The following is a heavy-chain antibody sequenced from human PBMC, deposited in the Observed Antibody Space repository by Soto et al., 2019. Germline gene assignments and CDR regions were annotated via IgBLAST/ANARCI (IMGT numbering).Heavy chain of an antibody. J-gene: IGHJ6*02. D-gene: IGHD7-27*01. CDR1: GFTFSSYA. CDR3: ARSLGYYYYAMDV. Sequence: QPGGALRLSCAASGFTFSSYAMHWVRQAPGKGLEWVAVIIYDGRNKYYADSVKGRFTISRDNSKNTLFLEMTNLRLEDTALYYCARSLGYYYYAMDVWGQGTTVTVSS. V-gene: IGHV3-30*04. CDR2: IIYDGRNK.